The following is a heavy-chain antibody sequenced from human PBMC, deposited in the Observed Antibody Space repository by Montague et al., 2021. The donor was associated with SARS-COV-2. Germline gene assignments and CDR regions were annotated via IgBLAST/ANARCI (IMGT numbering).Heavy chain of an antibody. CDR1: GGSISSYY. Sequence: SETLSLTCTVAGGSISSYYWSWIRQPPGKGLEWIGYIYYSGSTNYKPSLKSRVAISVDTSKNQFSLKLSSVTAADTAVYYCARGGYYDYAFDIWGQGTMVTVSS. CDR2: IYYSGST. CDR3: ARGGYYDYAFDI. J-gene: IGHJ3*02. D-gene: IGHD3-22*01. V-gene: IGHV4-59*01.